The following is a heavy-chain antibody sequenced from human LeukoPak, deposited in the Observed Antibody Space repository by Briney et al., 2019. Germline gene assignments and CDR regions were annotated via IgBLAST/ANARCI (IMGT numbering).Heavy chain of an antibody. CDR1: GYTFTSYG. CDR2: ISAYNGNT. Sequence: ASVKVSCKASGYTFTSYGISWVRQAPGQGLEWKGWISAYNGNTNYAQKHQGRVTMTTDTSTSTDYMELRSMRPDDTAVYYCARRDSNYYYGMDVWGQGTTVTVSS. D-gene: IGHD3-22*01. V-gene: IGHV1-18*01. CDR3: ARRDSNYYYGMDV. J-gene: IGHJ6*02.